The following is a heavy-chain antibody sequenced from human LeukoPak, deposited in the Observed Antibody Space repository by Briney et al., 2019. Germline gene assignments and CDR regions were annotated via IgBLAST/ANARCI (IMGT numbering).Heavy chain of an antibody. CDR2: ITSSSTYT. CDR3: ARVRGYSFGRPTGYFDY. CDR1: GFTFTDSY. V-gene: IGHV3-11*05. D-gene: IGHD5-18*01. Sequence: GGSLRLSCAASGFTFTDSYMSWIRQAPGKGLEWVSYITSSSTYTNYADSVEGRFIISRDNAMNSLFLQMGSLRAEDTAVYYCARVRGYSFGRPTGYFDYWGQGTLVTVSS. J-gene: IGHJ4*02.